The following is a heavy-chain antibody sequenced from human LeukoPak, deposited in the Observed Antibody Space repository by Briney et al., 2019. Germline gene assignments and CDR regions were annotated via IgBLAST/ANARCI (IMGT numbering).Heavy chain of an antibody. CDR2: IHYLGST. Sequence: PSETLSLTCTVSGGSISSGDYYWSWIRQPPGKGLEWIGYIHYLGSTYYNPSLKSRVTISVDTSKNQSSLKLSSVTAADTAVYYCAAQIVATADFDYWGQGTLVTVSS. J-gene: IGHJ4*02. CDR1: GGSISSGDYY. D-gene: IGHD5-12*01. CDR3: AAQIVATADFDY. V-gene: IGHV4-30-4*01.